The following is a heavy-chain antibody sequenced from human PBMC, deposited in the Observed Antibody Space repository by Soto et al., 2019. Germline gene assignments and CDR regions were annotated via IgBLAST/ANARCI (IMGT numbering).Heavy chain of an antibody. J-gene: IGHJ4*02. V-gene: IGHV1-46*01. CDR3: ANTYCFLGGYYFDS. CDR1: GYTFTNYY. Sequence: QVQLVQSGAEVKKPGASVKVSCEASGYTFTNYYIHWVRQAPGQGLAWMAVINPSGGSTRYAQKYQGRVTMTRDTSTRTVYLELSRRRSEDTAVYYCANTYCFLGGYYFDSWGQGTLVTVSS. D-gene: IGHD3-16*01. CDR2: INPSGGST.